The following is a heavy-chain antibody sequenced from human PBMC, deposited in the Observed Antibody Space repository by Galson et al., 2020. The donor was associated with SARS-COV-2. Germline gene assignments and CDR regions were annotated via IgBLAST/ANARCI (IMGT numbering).Heavy chain of an antibody. CDR3: ATTVTYYYDSSGPTGAVDY. CDR1: GYSFTSYW. D-gene: IGHD3-22*01. J-gene: IGHJ4*02. V-gene: IGHV5-51*01. Sequence: GGSLRLSCKGSGYSFTSYWIGWVRQMPGKGLEWMGIIYPGDSDTRYSPSFQGQVTISADKSISTAYLQWSSLKASDTAMYYCATTVTYYYDSSGPTGAVDYWGQGTLVTVSS. CDR2: IYPGDSDT.